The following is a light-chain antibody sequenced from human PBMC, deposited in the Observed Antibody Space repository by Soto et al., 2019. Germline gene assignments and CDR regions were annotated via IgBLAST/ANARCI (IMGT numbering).Light chain of an antibody. V-gene: IGLV2-14*03. Sequence: QSVLTQPASVSGSPGQSITLSCTGTSSDVGGYNYVSWYQHHPGKAPKLIIYDVTNRPSGVSNPFSGSKSGNTASLTISGLQPEEEADYYCSSYTTTNTRQIVFGTGTKVTVL. CDR3: SSYTTTNTRQIV. CDR2: DVT. CDR1: SSDVGGYNY. J-gene: IGLJ1*01.